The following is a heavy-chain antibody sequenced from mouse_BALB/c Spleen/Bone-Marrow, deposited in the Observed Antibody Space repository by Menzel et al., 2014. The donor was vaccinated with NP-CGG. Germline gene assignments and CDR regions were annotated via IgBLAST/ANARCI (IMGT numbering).Heavy chain of an antibody. J-gene: IGHJ4*01. V-gene: IGHV1-7*01. Sequence: SGAELAKPGASVKMSCKASGYTFTSYWMHWVKQRPGQGLEWIGYINPSSGYTNYNQRFKGKATLTADKSSSTAYMQLSSLTSENSAVYFCARTFQLDYWGQGTSVTVSS. CDR2: INPSSGYT. CDR1: GYTFTSYW. CDR3: ARTFQLDY.